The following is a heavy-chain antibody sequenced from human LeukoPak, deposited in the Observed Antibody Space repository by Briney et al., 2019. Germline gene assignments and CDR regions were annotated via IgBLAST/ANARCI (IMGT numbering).Heavy chain of an antibody. CDR2: IFSDGRST. Sequence: ARGCLRLSCAASGFTPSTNWMHWGCHAPGGGLVWVSRIFSDGRSTNYADSLKGRFTLSRDNAKDTLYLQMYRLRAEDTAVYYCARDRGYCSGGRCYNYYGMDVWGEGTTDSVSS. D-gene: IGHD2-15*01. CDR3: ARDRGYCSGGRCYNYYGMDV. CDR1: GFTPSTNW. V-gene: IGHV3-74*01. J-gene: IGHJ6*04.